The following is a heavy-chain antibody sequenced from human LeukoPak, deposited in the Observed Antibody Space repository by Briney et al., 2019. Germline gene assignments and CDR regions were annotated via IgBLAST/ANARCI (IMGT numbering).Heavy chain of an antibody. V-gene: IGHV1-2*02. J-gene: IGHJ6*03. CDR1: GYTFTAYY. CDR3: AKDQPRPYDYWSAYYTGDDDHYYMDV. Sequence: ASVRVSCQASGYTFTAYYIHWVRQAPGQGLEWMGWINPSSGVTKLAQRFQGRVTMTRDTSISTAYMDLSRLRSDDTAVYYCAKDQPRPYDYWSAYYTGDDDHYYMDVWGEGTTVIVS. CDR2: INPSSGVT. D-gene: IGHD3-3*01.